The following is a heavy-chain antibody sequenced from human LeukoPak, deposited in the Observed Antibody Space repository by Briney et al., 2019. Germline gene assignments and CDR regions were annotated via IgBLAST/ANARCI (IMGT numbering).Heavy chain of an antibody. D-gene: IGHD7-27*01. Sequence: SETLSLTCTVSGGSITSSIYYWDWIRQPPGKGLEWIGSIYYSGSTYYNPSLKSRVTIFVNTSKNQFSLKLTSVTAADTAVYYCASLLNGGVSHWFDPWGQGTLVTVSS. CDR3: ASLLNGGVSHWFDP. V-gene: IGHV4-39*01. CDR1: GGSITSSIYY. CDR2: IYYSGST. J-gene: IGHJ5*02.